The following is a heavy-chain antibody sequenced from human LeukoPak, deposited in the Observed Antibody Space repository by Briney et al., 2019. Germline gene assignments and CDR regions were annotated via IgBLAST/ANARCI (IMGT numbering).Heavy chain of an antibody. CDR1: GFTFGDYA. CDR3: TGYYDSSGYYIVDY. J-gene: IGHJ4*02. V-gene: IGHV3-49*04. CDR2: IRSKAYGGTT. D-gene: IGHD3-22*01. Sequence: GGSLRLSCTASGFTFGDYAMSWVRQAPGKGREWVGFIRSKAYGGTTEYAASVKGRFTISRDDSKSIAYLQMNSLKTEDTAVYYCTGYYDSSGYYIVDYWGQGTLVTVSS.